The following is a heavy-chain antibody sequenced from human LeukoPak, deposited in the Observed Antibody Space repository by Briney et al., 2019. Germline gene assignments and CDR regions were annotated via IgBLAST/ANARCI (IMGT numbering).Heavy chain of an antibody. J-gene: IGHJ3*02. CDR1: GGSISSYY. CDR2: IYYSGGT. D-gene: IGHD3-9*01. CDR3: ASSLYDILTGQTPGAFDI. Sequence: SETLSLTCTVSGGSISSYYWSWIRQPPGKGLEWIGYIYYSGGTNYNPSLKSRVTISVDTSKNQFSLKLSSVTAADTAVYYCASSLYDILTGQTPGAFDIWGQGTMVTVSS. V-gene: IGHV4-59*08.